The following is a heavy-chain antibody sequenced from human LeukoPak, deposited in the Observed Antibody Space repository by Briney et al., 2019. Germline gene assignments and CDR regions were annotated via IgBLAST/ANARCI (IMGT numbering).Heavy chain of an antibody. CDR3: ARAEMDRGRGYYFDS. CDR1: GFTLSDHY. D-gene: IGHD3-10*01. Sequence: GGSLRLSCAASGFTLSDHYMDWVRQAPGKGLEWVGRSRNKGRSYTTEYAASVEGRFTVSRDESKNSVYLQMNSLKTEDTAMYYCARAEMDRGRGYYFDSWGQGTLVSASS. J-gene: IGHJ4*02. V-gene: IGHV3-72*01. CDR2: SRNKGRSYTT.